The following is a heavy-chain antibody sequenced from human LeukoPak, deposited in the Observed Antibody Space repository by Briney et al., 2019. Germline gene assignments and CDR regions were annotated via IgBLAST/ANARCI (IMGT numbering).Heavy chain of an antibody. CDR3: AREGRYSSSEGNWFDP. Sequence: VASVKVSCKASGYTFTGYYMHWVRQAPGQGLEWMGWINPNSGGTNYAQKFQGRVTMTRDTSISTAYMELSRLRSDDTAVYYCAREGRYSSSEGNWFDPWGQGTLVTVSS. D-gene: IGHD6-13*01. CDR2: INPNSGGT. J-gene: IGHJ5*02. V-gene: IGHV1-2*02. CDR1: GYTFTGYY.